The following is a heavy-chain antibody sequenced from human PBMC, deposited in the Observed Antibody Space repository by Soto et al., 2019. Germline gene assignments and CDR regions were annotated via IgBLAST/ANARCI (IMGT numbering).Heavy chain of an antibody. CDR1: GGTFSKDA. V-gene: IGHV1-69*01. Sequence: QVQLVQSGAEVKKPGSSVTVSCKTSGGTFSKDAINWVRQAPGQGLEGMGLLCPVFGSPIYAKRFQGRIRITADESTSTAFMDLSSLRSEDTAVYYCTRVLGYTYEPGKTRYYAMDVWGQGTTVSVSS. CDR2: LCPVFGSP. D-gene: IGHD5-18*01. CDR3: TRVLGYTYEPGKTRYYAMDV. J-gene: IGHJ6*02.